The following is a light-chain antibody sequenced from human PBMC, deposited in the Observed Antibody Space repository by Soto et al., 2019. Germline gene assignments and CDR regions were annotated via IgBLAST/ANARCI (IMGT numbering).Light chain of an antibody. Sequence: DIQMTQSPSSVSASVGDRVTITCRASQGISGWLAWYQQKPGKATKLLIYAASSLQSGVPSRFSGSGSGTDFTLTISSLQPEDFATYYCQQANSFPLTCGGGTKMEIK. J-gene: IGKJ4*01. CDR1: QGISGW. CDR3: QQANSFPLT. V-gene: IGKV1-12*01. CDR2: AAS.